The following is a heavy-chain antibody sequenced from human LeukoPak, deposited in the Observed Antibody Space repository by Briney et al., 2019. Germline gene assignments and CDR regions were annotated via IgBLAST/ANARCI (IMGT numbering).Heavy chain of an antibody. Sequence: GGSLRLSCAAPGFSVSSNHMIWVRQAPGKGLEWVSAISSAGPTYYAESVKGRFTISRDNSENTVHPQMNSLRAEDTAVYYCARRILYSGMDVWGQGTTVTVSS. D-gene: IGHD2-21*01. J-gene: IGHJ6*02. V-gene: IGHV3-53*01. CDR1: GFSVSSNH. CDR2: ISSAGPT. CDR3: ARRILYSGMDV.